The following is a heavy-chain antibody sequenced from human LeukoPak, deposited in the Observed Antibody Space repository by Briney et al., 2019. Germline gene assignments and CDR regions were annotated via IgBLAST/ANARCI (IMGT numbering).Heavy chain of an antibody. Sequence: GASVKVSCKASGYTFTGYYMHWVRQAPGPGLEWMGRINPNSGGTNYAQKFQGRVTMTRDTSISTAYMELSRLRSDDTAVYYCAKNSYSGYDLRGPWGQGTLVTVSS. J-gene: IGHJ5*02. CDR3: AKNSYSGYDLRGP. CDR1: GYTFTGYY. D-gene: IGHD5-12*01. CDR2: INPNSGGT. V-gene: IGHV1-2*06.